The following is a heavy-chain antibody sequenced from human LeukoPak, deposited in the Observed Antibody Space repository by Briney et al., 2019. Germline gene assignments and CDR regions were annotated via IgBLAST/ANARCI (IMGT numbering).Heavy chain of an antibody. CDR2: IYTSGST. CDR3: ARDRSVSYSSSWTPGVPMYYFDY. CDR1: GGSISSYY. Sequence: SETLSLTCTVSGGSISSYYWSWIRQPAGKGLEWIGRIYTSGSTNYNPSLKSRVTMSVDTSKNQFSLKLSSVTAADTAVYYCARDRSVSYSSSWTPGVPMYYFDYWGQGTLVTVSS. J-gene: IGHJ4*02. V-gene: IGHV4-4*07. D-gene: IGHD6-13*01.